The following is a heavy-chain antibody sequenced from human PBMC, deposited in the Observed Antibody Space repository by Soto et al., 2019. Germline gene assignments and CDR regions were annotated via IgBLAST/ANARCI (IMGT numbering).Heavy chain of an antibody. D-gene: IGHD1-1*01. CDR2: IGRGGDT. CDR1: GFTLTSYG. Sequence: GGSLRLSCEVSGFTLTSYGMNWVRQAPDKGLEWVSTIGRGGDTYYADSVKGRFTVSRDNAKNTVFLQMNSLRAEDTALYFCAKDGTETGIHFYSMDVWGQGTKVPVSS. V-gene: IGHV3-23*01. J-gene: IGHJ6*03. CDR3: AKDGTETGIHFYSMDV.